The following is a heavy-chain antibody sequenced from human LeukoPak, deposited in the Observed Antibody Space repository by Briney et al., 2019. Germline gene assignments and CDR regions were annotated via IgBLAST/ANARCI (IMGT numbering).Heavy chain of an antibody. V-gene: IGHV3-23*01. J-gene: IGHJ4*02. D-gene: IGHD6-13*01. CDR3: AKDAAGPEY. CDR2: ISAGGGST. CDR1: GLTFSDYS. Sequence: PGGSLRLSCAASGLTFSDYSMTWVRQAPGKGLFWVSGISAGGGSTYYADSMKGRFTISRDNSRNTLYLQMDSLRVEDTAVYYCAKDAAGPEYWGQGTLVTVSS.